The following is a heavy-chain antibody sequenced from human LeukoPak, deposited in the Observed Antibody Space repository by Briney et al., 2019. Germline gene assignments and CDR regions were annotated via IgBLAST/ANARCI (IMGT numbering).Heavy chain of an antibody. J-gene: IGHJ4*02. D-gene: IGHD5-18*01. Sequence: SVKVSCKASGGTFSSYAISWARQAPGQGLEWMGRIIPIFGIANYAQKFQGRVTITADKSTSTAYMELSSLRSEDTAVYYCARDRWGYSYGVFDYWGQGTLVTVSS. CDR3: ARDRWGYSYGVFDY. V-gene: IGHV1-69*04. CDR1: GGTFSSYA. CDR2: IIPIFGIA.